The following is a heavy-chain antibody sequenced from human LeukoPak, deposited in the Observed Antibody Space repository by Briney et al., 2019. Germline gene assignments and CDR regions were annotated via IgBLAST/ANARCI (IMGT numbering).Heavy chain of an antibody. CDR3: ARTPRRHNWFDP. V-gene: IGHV3-11*01. CDR1: GFTFSDYY. Sequence: PGGSLRLSCAASGFTFSDYYMSWIRQAPGKGLEWVSYISSSGSTIYYADSVKGRFTISRGNAKNSLYLQMNSLRAEDTAVYYCARTPRRHNWFDPWGQGTLVTVSS. J-gene: IGHJ5*02. CDR2: ISSSGSTI.